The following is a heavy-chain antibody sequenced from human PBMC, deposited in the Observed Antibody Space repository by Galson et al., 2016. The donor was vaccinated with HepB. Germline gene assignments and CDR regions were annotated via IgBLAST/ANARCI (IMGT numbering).Heavy chain of an antibody. CDR2: IKEDGSKT. J-gene: IGHJ4*02. CDR1: GFTFSRFW. D-gene: IGHD6-19*01. Sequence: SLRLSCAASGFTFSRFWMNWVRQAPGKGLEWVASIKEDGSKTSYVDSVKGRFTISRDNVENSLYLQMNSLRVEDTAIYYCAIDPSQWHDLLFGNWAQETLVTVSA. V-gene: IGHV3-7*03. CDR3: AIDPSQWHDLLFGN.